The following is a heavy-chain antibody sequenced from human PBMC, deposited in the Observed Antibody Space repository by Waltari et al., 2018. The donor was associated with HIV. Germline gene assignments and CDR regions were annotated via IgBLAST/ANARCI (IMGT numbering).Heavy chain of an antibody. Sequence: QVQLVQSGAEVKKPGSSVKVSCKASGGTFSSYAISWVRQAPGQGLEWMGRIIPILGIANYAQKFQGRVTITADKATSTAYMELSSLRSEDTAVYYCATLGYSSSSNNHYWGQGTLVTVSS. D-gene: IGHD6-6*01. V-gene: IGHV1-69*04. CDR2: IIPILGIA. J-gene: IGHJ4*02. CDR3: ATLGYSSSSNNHY. CDR1: GGTFSSYA.